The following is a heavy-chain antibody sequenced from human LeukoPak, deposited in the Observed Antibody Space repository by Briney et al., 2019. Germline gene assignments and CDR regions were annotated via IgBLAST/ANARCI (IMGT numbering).Heavy chain of an antibody. Sequence: ASVKVSCKASGYTFTGYYMHWVRQAPGQGLEWMGRINPNRGGTNYAQKFQGRVTMTRDTSISTAYMELSRLRSDDTAVYYCARDGAVAGTSQNYWGQGTLVTVSS. CDR2: INPNRGGT. D-gene: IGHD6-19*01. CDR1: GYTFTGYY. J-gene: IGHJ4*02. CDR3: ARDGAVAGTSQNY. V-gene: IGHV1-2*06.